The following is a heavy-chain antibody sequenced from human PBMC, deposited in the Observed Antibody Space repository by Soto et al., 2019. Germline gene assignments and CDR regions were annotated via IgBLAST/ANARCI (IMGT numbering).Heavy chain of an antibody. CDR1: GFNLSSYG. D-gene: IGHD3-10*01. CDR2: IWYN. V-gene: IGHV3-33*01. CDR3: ARGLNYYASGSPSYGMDV. Sequence: LILSCAASGFNLSSYGMHWVRQAPGKGLEWVAVIWYNDYAVSVKSRITINPDTSKNQFSLQLNSVTPEDTAVYYCARGLNYYASGSPSYGMDVWGQGTTVTVSS. J-gene: IGHJ6*02.